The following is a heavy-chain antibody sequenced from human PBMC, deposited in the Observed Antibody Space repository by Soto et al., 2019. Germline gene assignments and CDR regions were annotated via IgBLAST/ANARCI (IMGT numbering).Heavy chain of an antibody. Sequence: EVQLVESGGDLVKPGGSLRLSCAASGFTFSNAWMSWVRQAPGKGLEWVGRIKNKADGGTTDYAAPVKGRFTISRDDSKNTLYLQMNSLKPEDTAVYYCTADDPINTHWGQGTLVTVSS. J-gene: IGHJ4*02. CDR3: TADDPINTH. CDR2: IKNKADGGTT. CDR1: GFTFSNAW. V-gene: IGHV3-15*01. D-gene: IGHD5-18*01.